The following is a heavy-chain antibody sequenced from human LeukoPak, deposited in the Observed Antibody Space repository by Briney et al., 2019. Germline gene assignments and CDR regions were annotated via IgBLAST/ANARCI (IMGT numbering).Heavy chain of an antibody. D-gene: IGHD5-24*01. Sequence: PGGSLRLSCAASGFTFSSYAMSWVRQAPGKGLEWVSAISGSGGSTYYADSVKGRFTISRDNSKNTLYLQMNSLRAEDTALYYCAKDISGRDGYPYWGQGTLVTVSS. CDR1: GFTFSSYA. V-gene: IGHV3-23*01. CDR3: AKDISGRDGYPY. J-gene: IGHJ4*02. CDR2: ISGSGGST.